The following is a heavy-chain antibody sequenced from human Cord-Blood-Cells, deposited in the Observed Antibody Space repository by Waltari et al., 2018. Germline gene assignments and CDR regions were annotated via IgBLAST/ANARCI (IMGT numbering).Heavy chain of an antibody. CDR1: GYTYTGSY. D-gene: IGHD3-9*01. Sequence: QVQLVQSGAEVKKPGASVKVSCKASGYTYTGSYMHWVRQTPGQGLEWMGCINPYRGGTNNAQKFQDRVTMSRDTSISTAYMELSRLRSDDTSVYYCAGGVLRFFGWLSVRDYWGQGTLVTVSS. CDR3: AGGVLRFFGWLSVRDY. V-gene: IGHV1-2*02. J-gene: IGHJ4*02. CDR2: INPYRGGT.